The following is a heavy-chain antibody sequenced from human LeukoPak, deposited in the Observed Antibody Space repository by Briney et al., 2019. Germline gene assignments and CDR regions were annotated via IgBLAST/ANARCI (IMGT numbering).Heavy chain of an antibody. CDR1: GFTFSSYS. CDR3: ARAYSSSWTYYYYYYYYMEV. D-gene: IGHD6-13*01. J-gene: IGHJ6*03. V-gene: IGHV3-21*01. Sequence: GGSLRLSCAASGFTFSSYSMNWVRQAPGKGLEWVSSISSSSSYIYYADSVKGRFTISRDNAKNSLYLQMNSLRAEDTAVYYCARAYSSSWTYYYYYYYYMEVWGKGTTVTVSS. CDR2: ISSSSSYI.